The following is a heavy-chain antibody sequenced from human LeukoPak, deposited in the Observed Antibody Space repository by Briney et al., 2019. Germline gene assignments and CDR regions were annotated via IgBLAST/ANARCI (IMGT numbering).Heavy chain of an antibody. CDR3: ARAIGGGGDFYFDY. J-gene: IGHJ4*02. V-gene: IGHV3-21*01. D-gene: IGHD2-21*02. CDR2: ISNSCSYI. CDR1: GFTFSSYS. Sequence: GGSLRLSCAASGFTFSSYSINWVRQAPGKGLEWVSSISNSCSYIYFAHSFSGRFTISRDTSTNSPYLQMNSLRADETAVYYCARAIGGGGDFYFDYWGQGTLVTVSS.